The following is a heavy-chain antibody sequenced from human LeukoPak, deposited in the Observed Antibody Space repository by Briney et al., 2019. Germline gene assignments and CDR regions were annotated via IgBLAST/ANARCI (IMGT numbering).Heavy chain of an antibody. V-gene: IGHV3-43*01. Sequence: GGSLRLSCAASGFTFDDYTMHWVRQAPGKGLEWVSLISWDGGSTYYADSVKGRFTISRDNSKNSLYLQMNSLRTEDTALYYCAKDKIYSSSWYGDYYYYYIDVWGKGTTVTVSS. CDR3: AKDKIYSSSWYGDYYYYYIDV. CDR1: GFTFDDYT. J-gene: IGHJ6*03. CDR2: ISWDGGST. D-gene: IGHD6-13*01.